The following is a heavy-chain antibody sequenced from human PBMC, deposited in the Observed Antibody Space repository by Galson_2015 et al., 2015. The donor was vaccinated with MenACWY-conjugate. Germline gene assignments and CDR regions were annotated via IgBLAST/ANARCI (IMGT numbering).Heavy chain of an antibody. D-gene: IGHD2/OR15-2a*01. Sequence: APGQGLEWMGWISAYNGNTNYAQKLQGRVTMTTDTSTSTAYMELRSLRSDDTAVYYCARDTTHYGMDVWGQGTTVTVSS. V-gene: IGHV1-18*01. J-gene: IGHJ6*02. CDR3: ARDTTHYGMDV. CDR2: ISAYNGNT.